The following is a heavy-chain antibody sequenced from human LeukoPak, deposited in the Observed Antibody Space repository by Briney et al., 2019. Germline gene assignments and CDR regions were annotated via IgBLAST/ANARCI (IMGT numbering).Heavy chain of an antibody. CDR1: GFTFSSYA. V-gene: IGHV3-23*01. D-gene: IGHD2-8*01. CDR2: ISGSGGST. J-gene: IGHJ6*03. Sequence: GGSLRLSCAASGFTFSSYAMSWVRQAPGKGLEWVSAISGSGGSTYYADSVKGRFTISRDNSKNTLYLQMNSLRAEDTAVYYCAKDRCSNGVGCYYYYMDVWGKGTTVTISS. CDR3: AKDRCSNGVGCYYYYMDV.